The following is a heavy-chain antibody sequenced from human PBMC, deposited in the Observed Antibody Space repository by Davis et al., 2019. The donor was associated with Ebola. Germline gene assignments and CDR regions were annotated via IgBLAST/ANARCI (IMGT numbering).Heavy chain of an antibody. V-gene: IGHV3-21*01. CDR2: ISTTSTYI. CDR1: GFTVSSNY. CDR3: ARDLLTGTTWDY. J-gene: IGHJ4*02. Sequence: GESLKISCAASGFTVSSNYMSWVRQAPGKGLEWVSSISTTSTYIYYSDSVKGRFTISRDNAKSSLYLQMNSLRAEDTAVYYCARDLLTGTTWDYWGQGTLVTVSS. D-gene: IGHD1-20*01.